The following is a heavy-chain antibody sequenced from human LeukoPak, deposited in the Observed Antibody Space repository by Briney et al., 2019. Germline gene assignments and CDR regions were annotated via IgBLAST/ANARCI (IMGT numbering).Heavy chain of an antibody. CDR2: ISAYNGNT. Sequence: ASVKVPCKASGYTFTSYGISWVRQAPGQGLEWMGWISAYNGNTNYAQKLQGRVTMTTDTSTSTAYMELRSLRSDDTAVYYCARGARYCSSTSCYTGRGLNWFDPWGQGTLVTVSS. V-gene: IGHV1-18*01. J-gene: IGHJ5*02. CDR3: ARGARYCSSTSCYTGRGLNWFDP. CDR1: GYTFTSYG. D-gene: IGHD2-2*02.